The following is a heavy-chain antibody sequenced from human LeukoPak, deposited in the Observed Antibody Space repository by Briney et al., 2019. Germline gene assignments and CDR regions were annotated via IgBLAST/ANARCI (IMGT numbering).Heavy chain of an antibody. D-gene: IGHD3-10*01. CDR2: IYPGDSDT. CDR3: ARRYYYGSGSYYSYFDY. Sequence: GESLKISCKGSGHSFTSYWIGWVRQMPGKGLEWMGIIYPGDSDTRYSPSFQGQVTISADKSISTAYLQWSSLKASDTAMYYCARRYYYGSGSYYSYFDYWGQGTLVTVSS. J-gene: IGHJ4*02. V-gene: IGHV5-51*01. CDR1: GHSFTSYW.